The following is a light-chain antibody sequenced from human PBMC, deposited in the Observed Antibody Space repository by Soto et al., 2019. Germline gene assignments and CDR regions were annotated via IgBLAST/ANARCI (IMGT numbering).Light chain of an antibody. V-gene: IGLV2-23*01. CDR3: CSYAGSSPVV. CDR1: SSDVGSYNL. Sequence: QSALTQPASVSGSPGQSSTISCTGTSSDVGSYNLVSWYQQHPGKAPKLMIYEGSKRPSGVSNRFSGSTSGNTASLTISGLQAEDEADYYCCSYAGSSPVVFGGGTKLTVL. J-gene: IGLJ2*01. CDR2: EGS.